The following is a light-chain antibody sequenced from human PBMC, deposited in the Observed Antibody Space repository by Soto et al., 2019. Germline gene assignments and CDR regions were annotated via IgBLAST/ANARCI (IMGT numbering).Light chain of an antibody. V-gene: IGKV1-39*01. CDR1: QSISSY. Sequence: DIQMTHSPSSLSASVGDRVTITCRASQSISSYLNWYQQKPGKAPNLLIYAASSLQSGFPSKFSGSGSGTDFTLTISSLQPEDFETYYYQQSYISPFTFCHGTKVHI. CDR2: AAS. J-gene: IGKJ3*01. CDR3: QQSYISPFT.